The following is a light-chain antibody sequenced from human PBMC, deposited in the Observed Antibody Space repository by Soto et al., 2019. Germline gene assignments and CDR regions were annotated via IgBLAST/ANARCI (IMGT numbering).Light chain of an antibody. Sequence: QSALTQPASVSGSPGQSITISCTGTSSDVGVYNHVSWYQQYPGKVPKLMIYEVSNRPSGVSDRFSGSKSGNTASLTISGLQAEDEADYYCNSYRDTDTFWVFGGGTKVTVL. CDR3: NSYRDTDTFWV. J-gene: IGLJ3*02. V-gene: IGLV2-14*01. CDR1: SSDVGVYNH. CDR2: EVS.